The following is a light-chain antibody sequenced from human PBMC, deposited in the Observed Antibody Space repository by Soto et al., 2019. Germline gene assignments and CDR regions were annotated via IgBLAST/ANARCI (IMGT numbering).Light chain of an antibody. Sequence: VLTQPPSVSVAPGKTARITCGGNNIGSKSVHWYQQKPGQAPVLVIYYDSDRPSGIPERFSGSNSGNTATLTISRVEAGDEADYYCQVWDSSTYQVVFGGGTKLTVL. CDR3: QVWDSSTYQVV. CDR2: YDS. CDR1: NIGSKS. J-gene: IGLJ2*01. V-gene: IGLV3-21*04.